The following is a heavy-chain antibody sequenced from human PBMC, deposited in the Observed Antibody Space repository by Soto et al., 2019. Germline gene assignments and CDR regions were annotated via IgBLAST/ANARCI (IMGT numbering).Heavy chain of an antibody. D-gene: IGHD5-12*01. CDR3: ARGTRGYSGYDPGLDY. CDR2: INPSGGST. Sequence: QVQLVQSGAEVKKPGASVKVSCKASGYTFTSYYMHWVRQAPGQGLEWMGIINPSGGSTSYAQKFQGRVTMTRDTSTSTVYMELSSLRSEDTAVYSCARGTRGYSGYDPGLDYWGQGTLVTVSS. CDR1: GYTFTSYY. J-gene: IGHJ4*02. V-gene: IGHV1-46*01.